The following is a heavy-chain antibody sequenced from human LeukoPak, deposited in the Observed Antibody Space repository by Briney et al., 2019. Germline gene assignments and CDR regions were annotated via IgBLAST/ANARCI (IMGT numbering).Heavy chain of an antibody. D-gene: IGHD6-6*01. CDR3: ARGRRNSSSYRYFQH. V-gene: IGHV4-34*01. CDR2: INHSGST. CDR1: GGSFSGYY. Sequence: SETLSLTCAVYGGSFSGYYWSWIRQPPGKGLEWIGEINHSGSTNYNPSLKSRVTISVDTSKNQFSLKLSSVTAADTAVYYCARGRRNSSSYRYFQHWGQGTLVTVSS. J-gene: IGHJ1*01.